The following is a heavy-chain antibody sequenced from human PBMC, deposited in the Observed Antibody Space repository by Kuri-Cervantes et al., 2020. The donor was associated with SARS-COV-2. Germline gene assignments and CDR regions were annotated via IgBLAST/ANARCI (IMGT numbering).Heavy chain of an antibody. V-gene: IGHV1-18*01. Sequence: ASVKVSCKASGYTFTSYGISWVRQAPGQGLEWMGWIGAYNGNTNYAQKLQGRVTMTTDTSTSTAYMELRSLRSDDTAVYYCARDGAARPSYNWFDPWGQGTLVPVSS. CDR3: ARDGAARPSYNWFDP. CDR2: IGAYNGNT. J-gene: IGHJ5*02. D-gene: IGHD6-6*01. CDR1: GYTFTSYG.